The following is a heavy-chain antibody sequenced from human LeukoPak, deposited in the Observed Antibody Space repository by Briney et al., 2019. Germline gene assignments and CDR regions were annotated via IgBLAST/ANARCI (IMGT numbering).Heavy chain of an antibody. D-gene: IGHD6-13*01. CDR3: ARDAAGTWDNWFDP. V-gene: IGHV4-59*01. CDR2: IYYSGST. CDR1: GGSISSYY. J-gene: IGHJ5*02. Sequence: SETLSLTCTVSGGSISSYYWGWIRQPPGKGLEWIGYIYYSGSTNYNPSLKSRVTISVDTSKNQFSLKLSSVTAADTAVYYCARDAAGTWDNWFDPWGQGTQVTVSS.